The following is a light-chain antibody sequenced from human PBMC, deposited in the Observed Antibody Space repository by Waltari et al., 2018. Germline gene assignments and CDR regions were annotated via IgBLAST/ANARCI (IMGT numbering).Light chain of an antibody. CDR2: GKN. V-gene: IGLV3-19*01. CDR1: SLRRYD. J-gene: IGLJ3*02. CDR3: GSRDSSLNGKCL. Sequence: SSELTQDPAVSVALGETVRITCQGDSLRRYDASWYQQKPGQAPLLAIYGKNRRRPGIPDRFSGSGSGDTNSLTITGAQAEDEAYYYCGSRDSSLNGKCLFGGGTKLTVL.